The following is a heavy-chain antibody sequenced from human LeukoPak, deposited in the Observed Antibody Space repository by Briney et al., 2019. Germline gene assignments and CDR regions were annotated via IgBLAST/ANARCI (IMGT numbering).Heavy chain of an antibody. J-gene: IGHJ4*01. D-gene: IGHD6-19*01. CDR3: AREDSSGWYGRDY. V-gene: IGHV4-39*07. CDR2: IYYSGST. CDR1: GGSISSSSYY. Sequence: SETLSLTCTVSGGSISSSSYYWGWIREPPGKGLEWIGSIYYSGSTNYNPSLKRRVPITVHTSNNLFSLTLSELTAPDTTVYYCAREDSSGWYGRDYWGEGTLVTVSS.